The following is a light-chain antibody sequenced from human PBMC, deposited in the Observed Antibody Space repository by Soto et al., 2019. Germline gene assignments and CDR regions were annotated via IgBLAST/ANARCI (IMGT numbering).Light chain of an antibody. V-gene: IGKV3-15*01. CDR3: QPYNIYPLI. CDR2: GAS. J-gene: IGKJ4*01. Sequence: EIVMTQSPATLSVSPGERATLSCRASQSVSSNLAWDQQKPGQAPRLLIYGASIRATDIPARFIGSGSGTEFTLTISSLQSEDFATYYCQPYNIYPLIFGGGTRWIS. CDR1: QSVSSN.